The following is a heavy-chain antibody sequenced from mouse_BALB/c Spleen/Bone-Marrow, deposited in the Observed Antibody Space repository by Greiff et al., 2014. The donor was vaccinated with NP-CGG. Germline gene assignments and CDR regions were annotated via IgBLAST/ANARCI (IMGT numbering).Heavy chain of an antibody. D-gene: IGHD2-3*01. V-gene: IGHV5-6-4*01. Sequence: EVMLVESGGGLVKPGGSLKLSCAASVFTFSSYTMSWVRQTPEKRLEWVATISSGGSYTYYPDSVKGRFTISRDNAKNTLYLQMSSLKSEDTAMYYCTRDLYDGYYYYAMDYWGQGTSVTVSS. CDR2: ISSGGSYT. CDR3: TRDLYDGYYYYAMDY. J-gene: IGHJ4*01. CDR1: VFTFSSYT.